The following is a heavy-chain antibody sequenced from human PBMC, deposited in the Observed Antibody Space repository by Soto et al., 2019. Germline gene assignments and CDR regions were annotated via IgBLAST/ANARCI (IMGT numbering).Heavy chain of an antibody. Sequence: QVQLVESGGGVVQPGRSLRLSCAASGFTFSSYGMHWVRQAPGKGLEWVAVIWYDGSNKYYADSVKGRFTISRDNSKNTLYLKMNILRAEDTAVYYCARDRCLYCSSTSCYPHDYWGQGTLVTVSS. J-gene: IGHJ4*02. CDR3: ARDRCLYCSSTSCYPHDY. CDR2: IWYDGSNK. V-gene: IGHV3-33*01. D-gene: IGHD2-2*01. CDR1: GFTFSSYG.